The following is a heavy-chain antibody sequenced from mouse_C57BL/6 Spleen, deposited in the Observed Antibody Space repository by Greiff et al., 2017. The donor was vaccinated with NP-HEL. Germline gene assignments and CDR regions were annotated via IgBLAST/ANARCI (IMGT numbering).Heavy chain of an antibody. CDR1: GYSFTDYY. Sequence: VQLQQSGPELVKPGASVKLSCKASGYSFTDYYMNCVKQSNGQSLEWIGVINPYYGTTSYNQKFKGKATLTVDQSSSTAYMQLNSLTSEDSAVYYGARAYYSNHLFSYWGQVTLVTVAA. D-gene: IGHD2-5*01. J-gene: IGHJ3*01. V-gene: IGHV1-39*01. CDR2: INPYYGTT. CDR3: ARAYYSNHLFSY.